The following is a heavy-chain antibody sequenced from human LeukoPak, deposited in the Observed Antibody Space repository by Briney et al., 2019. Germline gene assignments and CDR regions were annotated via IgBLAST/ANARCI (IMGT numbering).Heavy chain of an antibody. CDR2: IIPIFGTA. CDR1: GGTFSSYA. V-gene: IGHV1-69*01. J-gene: IGHJ4*02. Sequence: GSSVKVSCKASGGTFSSYAISWVRQAPGQGLEWMGGIIPIFGTANYAQKFQGRVTITADESTSTAYMELSSLRSEDTAVYYCARVRRKHLWFGETAFYYFDYWGQGTLVTVSS. CDR3: ARVRRKHLWFGETAFYYFDY. D-gene: IGHD3-10*01.